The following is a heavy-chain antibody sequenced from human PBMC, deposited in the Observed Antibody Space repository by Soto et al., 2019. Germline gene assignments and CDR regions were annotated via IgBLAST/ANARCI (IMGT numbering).Heavy chain of an antibody. V-gene: IGHV1-69*13. D-gene: IGHD2-21*01. J-gene: IGHJ6*01. CDR1: GGTFSSYA. CDR3: AIDGGERHFCYYVMAV. CDR2: IIPIFGTA. Sequence: AAAVKVSCKATGGTFSSYALSWVRQAPGQGLEWMGGIIPIFGTAHYAQKFQGRVTITAGEFTSTVYMELRTLRSEDTAVYYCAIDGGERHFCYYVMAVWGQGTLVTVSS.